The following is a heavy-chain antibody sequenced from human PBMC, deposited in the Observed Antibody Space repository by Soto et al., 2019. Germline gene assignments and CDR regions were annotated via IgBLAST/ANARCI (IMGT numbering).Heavy chain of an antibody. V-gene: IGHV3-23*01. J-gene: IGHJ4*02. D-gene: IGHD4-17*01. CDR1: GLTFSSYA. CDR2: ISSGGGST. CDR3: ACLLPVTTVTTFDY. Sequence: EVRLLESGGGLVQPGGSLRLSCVASGLTFSSYAMNWVRQAPGKGLEWVSTISSGGGSTYYADSVKGRFTISGDNSKTTLYLRMNGLRAEDTAVYYCACLLPVTTVTTFDYWGQGTLVTVSS.